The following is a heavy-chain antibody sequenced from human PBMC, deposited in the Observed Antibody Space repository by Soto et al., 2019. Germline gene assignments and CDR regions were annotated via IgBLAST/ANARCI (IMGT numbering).Heavy chain of an antibody. CDR2: IRGSGDRT. J-gene: IGHJ6*02. CDR1: GFTFSSYA. Sequence: EVQLLESGGGLVQPGGSLRLSCAASGFTFSSYAMSWVRQAPGKGLEWVSAIRGSGDRTYYADSVKGRFTITSDNSKNTLYMQMNTRRAEDTAVYYCAKQQGPGTPYYYAMDVLGQGTTVTVSS. V-gene: IGHV3-23*01. D-gene: IGHD1-1*01. CDR3: AKQQGPGTPYYYAMDV.